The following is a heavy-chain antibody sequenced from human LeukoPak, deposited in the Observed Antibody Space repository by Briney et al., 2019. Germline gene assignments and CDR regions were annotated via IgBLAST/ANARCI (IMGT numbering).Heavy chain of an antibody. CDR1: GFTFDDYG. J-gene: IGHJ4*02. CDR3: ARACSGGSCQVRDY. V-gene: IGHV3-20*04. CDR2: INWNGGST. Sequence: PGGSLRLXCAASGFTFDDYGMSWARQAPGKGLEWVSGINWNGGSTGYADSVKGRFTISRDNAKYSLYLQMNSLRAEDTALYYCARACSGGSCQVRDYWGQGTLVTVSS. D-gene: IGHD2-15*01.